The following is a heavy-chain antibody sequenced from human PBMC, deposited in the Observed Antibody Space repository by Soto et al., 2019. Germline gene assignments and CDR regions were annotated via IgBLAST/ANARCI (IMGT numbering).Heavy chain of an antibody. J-gene: IGHJ3*02. Sequence: QVQLVESGGGVVQPGRSLRLSCAASGFTFSSYGMHWVRQAPGKGLEWVAVIWYDGSNKYYADSVKGRFTISRDNSKNTLYLQMNSLRAEDTAVYYCARAHSAGYSSGYWADDAFDIWGQGTMVTVSS. CDR3: ARAHSAGYSSGYWADDAFDI. D-gene: IGHD3-22*01. CDR2: IWYDGSNK. CDR1: GFTFSSYG. V-gene: IGHV3-33*01.